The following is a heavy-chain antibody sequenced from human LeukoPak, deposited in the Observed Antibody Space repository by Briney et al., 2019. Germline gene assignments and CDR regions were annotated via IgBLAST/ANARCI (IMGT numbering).Heavy chain of an antibody. V-gene: IGHV3-48*01. CDR2: ISSSSSTI. D-gene: IGHD1-1*01. CDR3: ARQTTGRIDY. J-gene: IGHJ4*02. CDR1: GFTFSSYS. Sequence: GGSLRLSCAASGFTFSSYSMNWVRQAPGKGLEWVSYISSSSSTIYYADSVKGRFTISRDNAKNSLYLQTNSLRAEDTAVYYCARQTTGRIDYWGQGTLVTVSS.